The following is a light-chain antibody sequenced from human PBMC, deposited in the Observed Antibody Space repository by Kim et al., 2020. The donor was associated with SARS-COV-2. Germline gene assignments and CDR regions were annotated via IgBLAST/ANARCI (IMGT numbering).Light chain of an antibody. Sequence: DIVMTQSPDSLAVSLGERATINCKSSQSLLYGSKNNNYLAWYQQKPGQPPKLLIYWASTRESGVTDRFSGSGSGTDFTLTISSLQAEDVAVYSCQQYFTTPFTFGGGTKVDIK. V-gene: IGKV4-1*01. CDR3: QQYFTTPFT. CDR1: QSLLYGSKNNNY. CDR2: WAS. J-gene: IGKJ4*01.